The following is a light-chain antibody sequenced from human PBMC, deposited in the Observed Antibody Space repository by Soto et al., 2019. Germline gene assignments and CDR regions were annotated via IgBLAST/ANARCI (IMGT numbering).Light chain of an antibody. Sequence: SSELTQPPSVSVSPGQTASITCSGDKLGDKYANWYQQKPGQSPVVVIYQDSRRPSGIPERFSGSNSGNTATLTISGTQAMDEADYYCQAWDSGTAVVFGGGTKLTVL. J-gene: IGLJ2*01. CDR1: KLGDKY. V-gene: IGLV3-1*01. CDR3: QAWDSGTAVV. CDR2: QDS.